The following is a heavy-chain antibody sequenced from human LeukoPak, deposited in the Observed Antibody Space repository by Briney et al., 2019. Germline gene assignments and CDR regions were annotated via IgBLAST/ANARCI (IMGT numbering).Heavy chain of an antibody. D-gene: IGHD3-10*01. CDR3: AKSMYGVWI. CDR2: ISGSASST. Sequence: GGSLRLSCTASGFTFSSYAMSWVRLAPGKGLEWVSAISGSASSTYYADSVKGRFTISRDNSKNTLYLQMNSLRAEDTAVYYCAKSMYGVWIWGQGTMVTVSS. CDR1: GFTFSSYA. V-gene: IGHV3-23*01. J-gene: IGHJ3*02.